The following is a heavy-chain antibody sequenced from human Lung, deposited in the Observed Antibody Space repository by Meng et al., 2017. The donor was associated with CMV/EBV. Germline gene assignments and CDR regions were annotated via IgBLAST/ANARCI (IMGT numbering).Heavy chain of an antibody. J-gene: IGHJ6*02. Sequence: SETXSLICAVYGGFFSGYYWSWIRQPPGKGLEWIGEINHSGSTNYNPSLKSRVTISVDTSKNQFSLKLSSVTAADTAVYYCARTTYDFWSGIYYYYYYGMDVWXQGTTVTVSS. CDR2: INHSGST. CDR3: ARTTYDFWSGIYYYYYYGMDV. V-gene: IGHV4-34*01. CDR1: GGFFSGYY. D-gene: IGHD3-3*01.